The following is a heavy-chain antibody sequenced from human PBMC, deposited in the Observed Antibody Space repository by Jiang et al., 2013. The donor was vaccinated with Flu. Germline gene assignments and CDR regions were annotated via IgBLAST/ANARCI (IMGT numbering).Heavy chain of an antibody. D-gene: IGHD6-13*01. V-gene: IGHV3-30*03. CDR3: ATNSGYSSSWRFDY. Sequence: FSSYGMHWVRQAPGKGLEWVAVISYDGSNKYYADSVKGRFTISRDNSKNTLYLQMNSLRAEDTAVYYCATNSGYSSSWRFDYWGQGTLVTVSS. CDR1: FSSYG. CDR2: ISYDGSNK. J-gene: IGHJ4*02.